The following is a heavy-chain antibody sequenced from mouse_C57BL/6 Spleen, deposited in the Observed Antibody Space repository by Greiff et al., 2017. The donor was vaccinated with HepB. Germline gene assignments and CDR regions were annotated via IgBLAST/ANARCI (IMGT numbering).Heavy chain of an antibody. V-gene: IGHV1-52*01. Sequence: QVQLQQPGAELVRPGSSVKLSCKASGYTFTSYWMHWVKQRPIQGLEWIGNIDPSDSETHYNQKFKDKATLTVDKYSSTAYMQLSSLTSEDSAVYYCARRFTTVESTWFAYWGQGTLVTVSA. D-gene: IGHD1-1*01. J-gene: IGHJ3*01. CDR1: GYTFTSYW. CDR2: IDPSDSET. CDR3: ARRFTTVESTWFAY.